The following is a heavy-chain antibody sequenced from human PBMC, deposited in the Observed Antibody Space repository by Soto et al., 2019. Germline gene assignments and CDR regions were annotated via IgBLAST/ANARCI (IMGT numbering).Heavy chain of an antibody. CDR2: IYYSGST. V-gene: IGHV4-31*03. Sequence: PSETLSLTCTVSGGSISSGGYYWSWIRQHPGKGMEWIGYIYYSGSTYYNPSLKSRVTISVDTSKNQFSLKLSSVTAADTAVYYCARYVDIVATPSSWFDPWGQGTLVTVSS. CDR1: GGSISSGGYY. D-gene: IGHD5-12*01. CDR3: ARYVDIVATPSSWFDP. J-gene: IGHJ5*02.